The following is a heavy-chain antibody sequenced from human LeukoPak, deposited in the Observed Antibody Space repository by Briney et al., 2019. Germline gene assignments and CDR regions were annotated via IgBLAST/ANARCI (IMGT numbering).Heavy chain of an antibody. J-gene: IGHJ4*02. Sequence: GGSLRLSCAASGFTFSSYAMSWVRQAPGKGLEWVSTFSGSGGNTYYADSVKGRFTISRDNSKNTLYLQMNGLRAEDTAVYYCAKGSRAMVRGVTDYWGQGTLVTVSS. V-gene: IGHV3-23*01. CDR2: FSGSGGNT. CDR3: AKGSRAMVRGVTDY. CDR1: GFTFSSYA. D-gene: IGHD3-10*01.